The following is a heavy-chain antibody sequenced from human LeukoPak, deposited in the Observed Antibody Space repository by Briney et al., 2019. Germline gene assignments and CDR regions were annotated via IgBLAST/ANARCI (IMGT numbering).Heavy chain of an antibody. D-gene: IGHD3-10*01. CDR3: ARGPSSGSYHNFDY. Sequence: GASVKVSCKASGYTFTGYYMHWVRQAPGQGLEWMGRINPNSGGTNYAQKFQGRVTMTRDTSISTAYMELSRLRSDDTAVYYCARGPSSGSYHNFDYWGQGTLVTVSS. J-gene: IGHJ4*02. V-gene: IGHV1-2*06. CDR1: GYTFTGYY. CDR2: INPNSGGT.